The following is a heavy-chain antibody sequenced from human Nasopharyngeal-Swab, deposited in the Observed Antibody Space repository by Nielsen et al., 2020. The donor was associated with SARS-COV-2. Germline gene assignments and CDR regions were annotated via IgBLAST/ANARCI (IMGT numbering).Heavy chain of an antibody. D-gene: IGHD3-22*01. CDR2: ISSSGSTI. CDR3: ASPLIYYYDSSGYYGDDAFDI. V-gene: IGHV3-11*01. J-gene: IGHJ3*02. Sequence: GESLKISCAASGFTFSDYYMSWIRRAPGKGLEWVSYISSSGSTIYYADSVKGRFTISRDNAKNSLYLQMNSLRAEDTAVYYCASPLIYYYDSSGYYGDDAFDIWGQGTMVTVSS. CDR1: GFTFSDYY.